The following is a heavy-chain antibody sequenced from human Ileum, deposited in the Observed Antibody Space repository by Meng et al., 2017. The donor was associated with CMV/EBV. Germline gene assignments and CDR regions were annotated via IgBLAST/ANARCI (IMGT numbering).Heavy chain of an antibody. CDR2: VYSSGST. V-gene: IGHV4-4*07. CDR1: GGSISGYY. CDR3: ARGSSSWAFDY. Sequence: QVQLRGPGPGLVKPSDTLSLTCTVSGGSISGYYWSWIRQPATKGLEWIGRVYSSGSTDYNPSLQSRVTMSVDTSKNQFSLKLSSVTAADTAVYYCARGSSSWAFDYWGQGTLVTVSS. J-gene: IGHJ4*02. D-gene: IGHD2-2*01.